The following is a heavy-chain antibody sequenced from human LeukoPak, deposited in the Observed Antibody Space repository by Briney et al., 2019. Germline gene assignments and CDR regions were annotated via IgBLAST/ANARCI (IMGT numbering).Heavy chain of an antibody. CDR1: GFTFRSYE. V-gene: IGHV3-48*03. J-gene: IGHJ4*02. D-gene: IGHD3-22*01. CDR2: ITSSGNTI. Sequence: GGSLRLSGAASGFTFRSYEMNWVRQAPGKGLEWVSYITSSGNTIYYADSVKGRFTISRDNAKNSLYLQMNSLRAEDTAVYYCARANYYDISGYDYWGQGTLVTVSS. CDR3: ARANYYDISGYDY.